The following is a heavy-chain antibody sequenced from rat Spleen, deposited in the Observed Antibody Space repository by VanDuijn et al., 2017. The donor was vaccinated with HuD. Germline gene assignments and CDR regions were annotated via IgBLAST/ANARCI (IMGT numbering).Heavy chain of an antibody. Sequence: EVQLVESGGGLVQPGRSLKLSCAASGFTFSNYDMAWVRQAPTKGLEWIASISTGGGNTYYRDSVKGRFTISRDNAKNTQYLQMDSLRSEDTATYYCARHGVNYGAYNWFAYWGQGTLVTVSS. CDR3: ARHGVNYGAYNWFAY. CDR1: GFTFSNYD. V-gene: IGHV5S13*01. CDR2: ISTGGGNT. D-gene: IGHD1-11*01. J-gene: IGHJ3*01.